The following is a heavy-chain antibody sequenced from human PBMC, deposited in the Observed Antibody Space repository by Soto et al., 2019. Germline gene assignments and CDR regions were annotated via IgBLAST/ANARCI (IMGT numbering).Heavy chain of an antibody. J-gene: IGHJ4*02. CDR3: AAGYCSGGSCYWPTLNFDY. Sequence: SGKVCCKASGFTFISSSMQWVRQARGQRLEWIGWIVVGSGNTNYAQKFQERVTITRDMSTGTAYMELSSLRSEDTAVYYCAAGYCSGGSCYWPTLNFDYWGQGTLVTVSS. D-gene: IGHD2-15*01. CDR2: IVVGSGNT. V-gene: IGHV1-58*02. CDR1: GFTFISSS.